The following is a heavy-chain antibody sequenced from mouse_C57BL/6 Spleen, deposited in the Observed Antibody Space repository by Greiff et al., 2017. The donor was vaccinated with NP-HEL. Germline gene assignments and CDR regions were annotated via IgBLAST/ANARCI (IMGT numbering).Heavy chain of an antibody. Sequence: QVQLQQPGAELVKPGASVKMSCKASGYTFTSYWITWVKQRPGQGLEWIGDIYPGSGSTNYNEKFKSKATLTVDTSSSTAYMQLSSLTSEDSAVYYWARRGLDGSSSFAYWGQGTLVTVSA. J-gene: IGHJ3*01. V-gene: IGHV1-55*01. D-gene: IGHD1-1*01. CDR3: ARRGLDGSSSFAY. CDR1: GYTFTSYW. CDR2: IYPGSGST.